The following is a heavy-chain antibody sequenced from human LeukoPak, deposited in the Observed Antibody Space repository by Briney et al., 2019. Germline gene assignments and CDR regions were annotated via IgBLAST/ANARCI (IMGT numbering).Heavy chain of an antibody. Sequence: VASVNVSCKASGYTFTGYYMHWVRQAPGQGLEWMGWINPNSGVTKYAQKFQGRVTMTRDTSISTAYMELSRLRSDDTAVYYCASSPSRSSETWGQGTLVTVSS. CDR2: INPNSGVT. V-gene: IGHV1-2*02. J-gene: IGHJ4*02. CDR3: ASSPSRSSET. CDR1: GYTFTGYY. D-gene: IGHD6-6*01.